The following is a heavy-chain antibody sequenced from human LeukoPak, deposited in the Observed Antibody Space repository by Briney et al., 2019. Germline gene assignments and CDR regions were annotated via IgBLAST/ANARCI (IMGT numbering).Heavy chain of an antibody. CDR1: GGSISSSSHS. Sequence: PSETLSLTCTVSGGSISSSSHSWGWIRQSPGKGLEWIGSIYYSGSTFYNPSLKSRVTISVDRSKNQFSLKLSSVTAADTAVYYCARNTPWFDPWGQGTLVTVSS. J-gene: IGHJ5*02. CDR3: ARNTPWFDP. CDR2: IYYSGST. V-gene: IGHV4-39*07. D-gene: IGHD2-2*02.